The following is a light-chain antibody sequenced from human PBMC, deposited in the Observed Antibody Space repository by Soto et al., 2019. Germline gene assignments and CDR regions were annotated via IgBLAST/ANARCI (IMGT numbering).Light chain of an antibody. CDR1: SSDVGGYNY. Sequence: QSALPQPPSASGSPGQSVTICCTGTSSDVGGYNYVSWYQQHPGKAPKLMIYEVTKRPSGVPDRFSGSKSGNTASLTVSGLQAEDEADYFCCSHAGDNTYVFGTGTKVTVL. CDR3: CSHAGDNTYV. CDR2: EVT. J-gene: IGLJ1*01. V-gene: IGLV2-8*01.